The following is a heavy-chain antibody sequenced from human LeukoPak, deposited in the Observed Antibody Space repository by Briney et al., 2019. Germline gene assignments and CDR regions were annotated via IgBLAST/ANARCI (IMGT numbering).Heavy chain of an antibody. D-gene: IGHD6-19*01. V-gene: IGHV4-61*08. Sequence: PSETLSLTCIVSGGSISSGGYYWSWIRQHPGKGLEWIGYIYHSGSTNYNPSLKSRVTISVDTSKNQFSLKVSSVTAADTAVYYCARDEAVAGSDYYYGMDVWGQGTTVTVSS. CDR2: IYHSGST. CDR3: ARDEAVAGSDYYYGMDV. J-gene: IGHJ6*02. CDR1: GGSISSGGYY.